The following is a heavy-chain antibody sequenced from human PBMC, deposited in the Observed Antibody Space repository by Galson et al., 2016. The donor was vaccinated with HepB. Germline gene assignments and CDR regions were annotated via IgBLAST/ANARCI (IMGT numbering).Heavy chain of an antibody. J-gene: IGHJ3*02. CDR3: ARGLFRFSSSWYDAFDI. CDR2: IYSSGTT. CDR1: GGSVSSSTFY. D-gene: IGHD6-13*01. Sequence: SETLSLTCTVSGGSVSSSTFYWAWIRQPPGQGLEWIGTIYSSGTTYYNPSLKSRVTISEDTSKNQFSLKLSSVTAADTAVYYCARGLFRFSSSWYDAFDIWGQGTMVTVSS. V-gene: IGHV4-39*07.